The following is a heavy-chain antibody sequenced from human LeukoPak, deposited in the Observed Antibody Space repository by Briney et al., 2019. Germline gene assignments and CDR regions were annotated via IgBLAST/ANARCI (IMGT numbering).Heavy chain of an antibody. V-gene: IGHV1-18*01. D-gene: IGHD1-26*01. J-gene: IGHJ3*02. CDR2: ISAYNGNT. CDR1: GYTFTSYG. CDR3: ARGDVGALPEAAFDI. Sequence: ASVKVSCKASGYTFTSYGISWVRQAPGQGLEWMGWISAYNGNTNYAQKLQGRVTMTTDTSTSTAYMELRSLRSDDTAVYYCARGDVGALPEAAFDIWGQGTMVTVSS.